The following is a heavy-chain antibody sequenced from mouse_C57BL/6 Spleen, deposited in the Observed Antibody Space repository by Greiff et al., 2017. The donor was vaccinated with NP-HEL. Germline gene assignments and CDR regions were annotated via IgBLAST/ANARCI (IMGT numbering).Heavy chain of an antibody. CDR3: ARRGINYYGSSYGYVDV. J-gene: IGHJ1*03. V-gene: IGHV1-82*01. CDR1: GYAFSSSW. D-gene: IGHD1-1*01. Sequence: VQLQQSGPELVKPGASVKISCKASGYAFSSSWMNWVKQRPGKGLEWIGRIYPGDGDTNYNGKFKGKATLTADKYSSTAYMQLSSLTSEDSAVYFCARRGINYYGSSYGYVDVWGTGTTVTVSS. CDR2: IYPGDGDT.